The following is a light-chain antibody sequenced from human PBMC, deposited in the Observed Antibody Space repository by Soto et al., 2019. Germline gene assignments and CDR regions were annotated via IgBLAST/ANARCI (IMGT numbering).Light chain of an antibody. Sequence: QSALTQPRSVSGSPGQSVSISCTGTSSDVGRYSYVSWYQQHPGKAPKLMIYEVSNRPSGVSDRFSGSKSGNTASLTVSGLQAEDEADYYCSSYTSSSTLVFGSGTKATVL. CDR1: SSDVGRYSY. V-gene: IGLV2-14*01. J-gene: IGLJ1*01. CDR3: SSYTSSSTLV. CDR2: EVS.